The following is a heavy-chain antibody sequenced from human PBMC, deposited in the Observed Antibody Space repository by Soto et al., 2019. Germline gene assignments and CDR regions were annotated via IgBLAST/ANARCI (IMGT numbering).Heavy chain of an antibody. Sequence: WETLSLTCAVYGGSVNGYYWNWIRQPPGKGLEWIGEINHTGGTHYNPSLKSRVTMSVDTSKNQFSLRLSSVTAADTAIYYCATRITVFGLLIPPFDPWGQGTQVIVSS. CDR2: INHTGGT. J-gene: IGHJ5*02. CDR3: ATRITVFGLLIPPFDP. V-gene: IGHV4-34*01. D-gene: IGHD3-3*01. CDR1: GGSVNGYY.